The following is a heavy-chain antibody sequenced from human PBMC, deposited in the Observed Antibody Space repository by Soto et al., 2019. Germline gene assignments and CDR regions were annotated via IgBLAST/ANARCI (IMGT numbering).Heavy chain of an antibody. CDR3: AKGNHPTNYDILTGSIDY. Sequence: GGSLRLSCAASGFTFDDYAMHWVRQAPGKGLEWVSGISWNSGSIGYADSVKGRFTISRDNAKNSLYLQMNSLRAEDTALYYCAKGNHPTNYDILTGSIDYWGQGTLVTVSS. V-gene: IGHV3-9*01. J-gene: IGHJ4*02. CDR2: ISWNSGSI. CDR1: GFTFDDYA. D-gene: IGHD3-9*01.